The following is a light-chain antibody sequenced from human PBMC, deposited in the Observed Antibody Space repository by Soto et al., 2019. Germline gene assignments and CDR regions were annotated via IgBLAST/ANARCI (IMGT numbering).Light chain of an antibody. CDR1: QGISSY. CDR2: AAS. V-gene: IGKV1-8*01. CDR3: QQYYSYPELT. J-gene: IGKJ4*01. Sequence: AIRMTQSPSSFSASTGDRVTITCRASQGISSYLAWYQQKPGKAPKLLIYAASTLQSGVPSRFSGSGSGTDFILTISCLQSEDFATYYCQQYYSYPELTFGGGTKVEIK.